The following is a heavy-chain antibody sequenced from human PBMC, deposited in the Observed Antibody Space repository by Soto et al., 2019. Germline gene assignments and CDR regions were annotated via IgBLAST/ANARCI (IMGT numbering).Heavy chain of an antibody. CDR3: ARHAYCSGGSCYSPYYYYYYMAV. CDR1: GGSISSHY. CDR2: IYYSGST. V-gene: IGHV4-59*08. Sequence: SETLSLTCTVSGGSISSHYWSWIRQPPGKGLEWIGYIYYSGSTNYNPSLKSRVTISVDTSKNQFSLKLSSVTAADTAVYYCARHAYCSGGSCYSPYYYYYYMAVWGKGTTDTGSS. J-gene: IGHJ6*03. D-gene: IGHD2-15*01.